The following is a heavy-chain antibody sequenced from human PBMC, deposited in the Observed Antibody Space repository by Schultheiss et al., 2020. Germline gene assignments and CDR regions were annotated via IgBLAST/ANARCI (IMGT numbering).Heavy chain of an antibody. V-gene: IGHV3-33*01. CDR1: GFTFSSYG. CDR2: IWYDGSNK. J-gene: IGHJ3*02. Sequence: GGSLRLSCAASGFTFSSYGMHWVRQAPGKGLEWVAVIWYDGSNKYYADSVKGRFTISRDNAKKSLYLQMNSLRDEDTAVYYCARENHYDILTGYSGAASDIWGQGTMVTVSS. D-gene: IGHD3-9*01. CDR3: ARENHYDILTGYSGAASDI.